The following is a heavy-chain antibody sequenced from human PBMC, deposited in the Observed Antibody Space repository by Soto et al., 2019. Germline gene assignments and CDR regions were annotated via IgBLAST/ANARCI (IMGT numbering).Heavy chain of an antibody. Sequence: TSETLSLTCAVYGGSFSGYYWSWIRQPPGKGLEWIGEINHSGSTNYNPSLKGRVTISVDTSKNQFSLKLSSVTAADTAVYYCARGGYCSGGSCYTPASAYYYYYGMDVWGQGTTVTVSS. D-gene: IGHD2-15*01. CDR2: INHSGST. V-gene: IGHV4-34*01. CDR3: ARGGYCSGGSCYTPASAYYYYYGMDV. CDR1: GGSFSGYY. J-gene: IGHJ6*02.